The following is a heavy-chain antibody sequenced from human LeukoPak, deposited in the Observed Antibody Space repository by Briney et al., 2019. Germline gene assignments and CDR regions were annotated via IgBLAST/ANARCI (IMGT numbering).Heavy chain of an antibody. CDR3: ARSDCSGGSCYFDY. V-gene: IGHV4-59*01. CDR2: IYYSGST. D-gene: IGHD2-15*01. J-gene: IGHJ4*02. Sequence: TSETLSLTCTVSGGSISSYYWSWIRQPPGKGLEWIGYIYYSGSTNYNPSLKSRVTISVDTSKNQFSLKLSSVTAADTAVYYCARSDCSGGSCYFDYWGQGTLVTVSS. CDR1: GGSISSYY.